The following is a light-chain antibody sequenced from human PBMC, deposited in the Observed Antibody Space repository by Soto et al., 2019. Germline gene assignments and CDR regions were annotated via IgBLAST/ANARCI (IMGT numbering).Light chain of an antibody. CDR2: SAL. J-gene: IGKJ4*01. CDR3: LQLNSYPLT. Sequence: DIQLTQSPSFLSASVGDRVTITCRASQGISSYLAWYQQKPGKGPNLLIYSALTLHDGVPSRFSGSGSGTEFTLTISSLQPEDFATYYCLQLNSYPLTFGGGTKVEIK. CDR1: QGISSY. V-gene: IGKV1-9*01.